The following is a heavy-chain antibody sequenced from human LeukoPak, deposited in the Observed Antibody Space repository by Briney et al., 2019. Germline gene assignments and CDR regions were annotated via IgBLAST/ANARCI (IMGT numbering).Heavy chain of an antibody. CDR1: GGSINSGDYS. D-gene: IGHD2-15*01. Sequence: PSETLSLTCGVSGGSINSGDYSWSWIRQAPGKGLEWIGYIYRTGSAYYTPSLKSRVTISLDISKSQFSLRLSSVTAADTAVYYCARDVVVGVGLATFDPWGQGTLVTVSS. J-gene: IGHJ5*02. CDR2: IYRTGSA. V-gene: IGHV4-30-2*01. CDR3: ARDVVVGVGLATFDP.